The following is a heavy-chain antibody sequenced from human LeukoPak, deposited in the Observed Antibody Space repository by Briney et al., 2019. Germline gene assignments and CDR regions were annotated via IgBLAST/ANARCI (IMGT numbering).Heavy chain of an antibody. V-gene: IGHV4-4*07. CDR1: GGSISSYH. Sequence: SETLSLTCTVSGGSISSYHWSWIRQPAGKGLEWIGRIYTSGSTNYNPSLKSRVTMSVDTSKNQFSLKLSSVTAADTAVYYCARATWELLTAFDYWGQETLVTVSS. CDR2: IYTSGST. CDR3: ARATWELLTAFDY. J-gene: IGHJ4*02. D-gene: IGHD1-26*01.